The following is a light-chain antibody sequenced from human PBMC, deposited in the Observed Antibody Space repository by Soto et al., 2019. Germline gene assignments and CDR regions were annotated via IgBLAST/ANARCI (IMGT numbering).Light chain of an antibody. V-gene: IGKV3-15*01. Sequence: EIVMTQSPATLSVSPGERATLSCRASQSVSSNLAWYQQKPGQAPRLLIYGASTRATDIPARFSGSGSGTEFTLTISSLQSEDFAVYYCQQYNNWPVFGGGTKVEIK. J-gene: IGKJ4*01. CDR1: QSVSSN. CDR3: QQYNNWPV. CDR2: GAS.